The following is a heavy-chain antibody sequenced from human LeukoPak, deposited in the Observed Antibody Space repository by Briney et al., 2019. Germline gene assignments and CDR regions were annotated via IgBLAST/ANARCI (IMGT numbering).Heavy chain of an antibody. J-gene: IGHJ4*02. CDR3: ASLRERSYYARGFDY. CDR1: GGSISSSSYY. D-gene: IGHD1-26*01. CDR2: IYYSGST. Sequence: PSETLSLTCTVSGGSISSSSYYWGWIRQPPGKGLDWIGSIYYSGSTYYNPSLKSRVTISVDTSKNQFSLKLSSVTAADTAVFYCASLRERSYYARGFDYWGQGTLVTASS. V-gene: IGHV4-39*01.